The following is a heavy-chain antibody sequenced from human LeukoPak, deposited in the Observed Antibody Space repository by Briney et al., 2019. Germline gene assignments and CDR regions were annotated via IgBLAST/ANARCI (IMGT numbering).Heavy chain of an antibody. D-gene: IGHD3-22*01. V-gene: IGHV1-69*05. CDR3: ARASGKDYYDSSGYPF. CDR1: GYTFTGYY. CDR2: IIPSFGTA. J-gene: IGHJ4*02. Sequence: SVKVSCKASGYTFTGYYLHWVRQAPGQGLEWMGGIIPSFGTANYAQKFQGRVTITTDESTSTAYMELSSLRSEDTAVYYCARASGKDYYDSSGYPFWGQGTLVTVSS.